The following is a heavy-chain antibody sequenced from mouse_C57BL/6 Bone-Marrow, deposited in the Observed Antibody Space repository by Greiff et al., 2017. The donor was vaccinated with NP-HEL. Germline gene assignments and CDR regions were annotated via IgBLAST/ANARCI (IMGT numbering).Heavy chain of an antibody. J-gene: IGHJ2*01. CDR3: GRRDWFFDY. CDR2: INPNYGTT. CDR1: GYSFTDYN. V-gene: IGHV1-39*01. D-gene: IGHD2-2*01. Sequence: EVQLQQSGPELVKPGASVKISCKASGYSFTDYNMNWVKQSTGKSLEWIGVINPNYGTTSYNQKFKGKATLTVDKSSSTAYMQLNSLTSEDSVVYCCGRRDWFFDYWGQGTTLTVSS.